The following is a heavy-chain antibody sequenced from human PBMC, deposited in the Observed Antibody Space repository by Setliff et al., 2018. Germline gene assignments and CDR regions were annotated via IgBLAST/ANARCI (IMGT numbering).Heavy chain of an antibody. CDR1: GGSVSSGSYY. CDR2: IYKSGST. J-gene: IGHJ5*02. Sequence: ASETLSLTCTVSGGSVSSGSYYWSWIRQPAGKGLEWFGHIYKSGSTNYNPSLKSRVTMSLDTSKNQFSLNLYLQMNSLRVEDTAVYYCARDGYPGTSWGQGTLVTVSS. CDR3: ARDGYPGTS. V-gene: IGHV4-61*10. D-gene: IGHD2-2*03.